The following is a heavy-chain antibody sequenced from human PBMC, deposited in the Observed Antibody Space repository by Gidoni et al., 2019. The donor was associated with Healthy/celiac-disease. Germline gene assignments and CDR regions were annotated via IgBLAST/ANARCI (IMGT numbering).Heavy chain of an antibody. V-gene: IGHV4-34*01. CDR3: ASAVVVAALGV. Sequence: QVQLQQCGAGLLKPSETLSLTCAVYGGSFSGYYWCWIRQPPGKGLEWIGELNHSGSTNYNPALKSRVTISVDTSKNQFSLKLSSVTAADTAVYYCASAVVVAALGVWGQGTLVTVSS. CDR1: GGSFSGYY. CDR2: LNHSGST. J-gene: IGHJ4*02. D-gene: IGHD2-15*01.